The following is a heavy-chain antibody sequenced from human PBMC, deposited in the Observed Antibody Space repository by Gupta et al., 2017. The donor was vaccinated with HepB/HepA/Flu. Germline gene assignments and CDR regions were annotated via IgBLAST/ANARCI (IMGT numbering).Heavy chain of an antibody. Sequence: EVQLLESGGGLVQPGGSLRLSCAASGFTFSSYAMSWVRQAPGKGLEWVSAISGSGGSTYYADSVKGRFTISRDNSKNTLYLQMNSLRAEDTAVYYCAKDLGGVQDYDNNLGAFDIWGQGTMVTVSS. D-gene: IGHD3-22*01. CDR3: AKDLGGVQDYDNNLGAFDI. CDR2: ISGSGGST. J-gene: IGHJ3*02. V-gene: IGHV3-23*01. CDR1: GFTFSSYA.